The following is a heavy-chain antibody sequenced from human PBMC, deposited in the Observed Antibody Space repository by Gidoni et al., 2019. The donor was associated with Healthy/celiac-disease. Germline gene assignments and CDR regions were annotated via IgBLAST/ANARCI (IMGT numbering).Heavy chain of an antibody. CDR1: GYSFTSYW. J-gene: IGHJ4*02. V-gene: IGHV5-51*03. CDR2: IYPGDSDT. Sequence: EVQLVQSGAEVKKPGESLKISCKGSGYSFTSYWLGWVRQLPGKGLEWMGTIYPGDSDTRYSPSFHGQVTISADKSISTAYLQWSSLKASDTAMYYCARLHYDSSGYYPFDYWGQGTLVTVSS. CDR3: ARLHYDSSGYYPFDY. D-gene: IGHD3-22*01.